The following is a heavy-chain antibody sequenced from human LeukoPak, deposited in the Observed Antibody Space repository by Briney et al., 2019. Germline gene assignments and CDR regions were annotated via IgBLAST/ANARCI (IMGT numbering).Heavy chain of an antibody. Sequence: SETLSLTCTVSGDSISSSSYYWSWIRQHPGKGLEWIGYIYYSGSTNYNPSLKSRVTISVDTSKNQFSLKLSSVTAADTAVYHCARGLGYYDSSVGYWGQGTLVTVSA. CDR3: ARGLGYYDSSVGY. D-gene: IGHD3-22*01. CDR2: IYYSGST. V-gene: IGHV4-61*01. CDR1: GDSISSSSYY. J-gene: IGHJ4*02.